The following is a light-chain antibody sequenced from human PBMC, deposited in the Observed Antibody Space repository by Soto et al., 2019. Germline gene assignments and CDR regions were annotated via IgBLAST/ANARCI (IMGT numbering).Light chain of an antibody. CDR2: GAS. V-gene: IGKV3-20*01. CDR1: QSVSSSY. CDR3: YQYDSSPLT. Sequence: EIVLTQSPGTLSLSPGERATLSCRASQSVSSSYLARYQQKPGQAPRLLIYGASSRATGIPDRFSGSGSGTDFSLTISRREPEDFAVYYCYQYDSSPLTFGEGTKVEIK. J-gene: IGKJ4*02.